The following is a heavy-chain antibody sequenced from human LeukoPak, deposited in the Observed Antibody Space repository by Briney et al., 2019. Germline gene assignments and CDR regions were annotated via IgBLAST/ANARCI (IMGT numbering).Heavy chain of an antibody. CDR3: ARDAGGGPFFDY. V-gene: IGHV4-59*01. CDR2: IYYSGST. D-gene: IGHD2-15*01. CDR1: GGSISSYY. J-gene: IGHJ4*02. Sequence: PSETLSLTCTVSGGSISSYYWSWIRQPPGKGLEWIGYIYYSGSTNYNPSLKSRVTISVDTSKNQFSLKLSSVTAADTAVYYCARDAGGGPFFDYWGQGTLVTVSS.